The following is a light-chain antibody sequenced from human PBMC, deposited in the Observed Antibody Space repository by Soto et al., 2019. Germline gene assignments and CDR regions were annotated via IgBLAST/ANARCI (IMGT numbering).Light chain of an antibody. CDR3: QQYNNWPPWT. CDR1: QSVSSN. J-gene: IGKJ1*01. Sequence: EIVMTQSPATLSVSPGERATLSCRASQSVSSNLAWYQQKPGQAPRLLIYGASTRATGIPARFSGSGSGTEFTLTISSLQSEDFAVYYCQQYNNWPPWTXG. CDR2: GAS. V-gene: IGKV3-15*01.